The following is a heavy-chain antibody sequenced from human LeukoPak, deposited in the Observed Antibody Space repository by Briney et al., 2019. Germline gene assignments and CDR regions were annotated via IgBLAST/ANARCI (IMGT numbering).Heavy chain of an antibody. CDR2: TYYRSKWFN. CDR1: GDSFSSNSAA. Sequence: PSQTLSLTCALSGDSFSSNSAAWHWIRQSPSRGLEWLGRTYYRSKWFNDYAVSVKSRIAINPDTSKNQFSLHLNSVTPEDTAVYYCARALGYSANWFDPWGQGTLVTVSS. D-gene: IGHD3-16*02. J-gene: IGHJ5*02. V-gene: IGHV6-1*01. CDR3: ARALGYSANWFDP.